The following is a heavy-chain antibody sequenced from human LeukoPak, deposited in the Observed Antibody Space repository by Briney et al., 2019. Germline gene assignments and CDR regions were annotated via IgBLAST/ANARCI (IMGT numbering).Heavy chain of an antibody. J-gene: IGHJ4*02. CDR2: VTASDST. CDR3: AKGRISEDGLDY. V-gene: IGHV3-23*01. CDR1: GFNLRRSA. Sequence: GGSLRLSCAASGFNLRRSAMTWVRQTPGKGLDWVSSVTASDSTYYADSMKGRFTISRDSSMNTLYLQMNSLRAEDTAVYYCAKGRISEDGLDYWGQGTLVSVSS. D-gene: IGHD6-13*01.